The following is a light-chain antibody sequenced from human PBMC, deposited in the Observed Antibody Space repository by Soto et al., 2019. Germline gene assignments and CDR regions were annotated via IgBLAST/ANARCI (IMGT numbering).Light chain of an antibody. V-gene: IGKV3-11*01. CDR2: DAS. CDR1: QSVSSY. CDR3: QRRSNWPPT. J-gene: IGKJ4*01. Sequence: EIVLTQSPATLSLSPGERATLSCRASQSVSSYLAWYQQKPGQAPRLLIYDASNRATGIPARFRGSGSGTDFTLTISSLEPEDFSVYYCQRRSNWPPTFGGGTKVQIK.